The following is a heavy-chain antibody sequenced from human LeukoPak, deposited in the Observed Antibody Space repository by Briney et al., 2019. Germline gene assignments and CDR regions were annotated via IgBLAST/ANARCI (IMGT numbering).Heavy chain of an antibody. Sequence: GGSLRLSCAASGFTFSSYGMHWVRQAPGKGLEWVAVISYDGSNKYYADSVKGRFTISRDNSKNTLYLQMNSLRAEDTAVYYCAKERYSYERYFDYWGQGTLVTVSS. V-gene: IGHV3-30*18. D-gene: IGHD5-18*01. CDR1: GFTFSSYG. CDR2: ISYDGSNK. CDR3: AKERYSYERYFDY. J-gene: IGHJ4*02.